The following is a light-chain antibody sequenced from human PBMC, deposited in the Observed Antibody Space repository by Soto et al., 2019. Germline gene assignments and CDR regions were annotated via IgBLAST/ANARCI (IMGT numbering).Light chain of an antibody. V-gene: IGKV1-5*01. Sequence: DFSMWRSPSTVSGFTGDRVTLHCRASQSIRNWLAWYQQKPRKAPKLLIYDASTLESGVPSRFSGSASGTEFTLTISSLQPDDFATYYCQQYKSYWTFGQGTKVDIK. CDR2: DAS. J-gene: IGKJ1*01. CDR1: QSIRNW. CDR3: QQYKSYWT.